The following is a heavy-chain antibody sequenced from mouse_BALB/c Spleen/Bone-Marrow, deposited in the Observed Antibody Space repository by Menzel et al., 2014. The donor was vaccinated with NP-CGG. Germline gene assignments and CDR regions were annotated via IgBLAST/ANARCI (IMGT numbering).Heavy chain of an antibody. J-gene: IGHJ3*01. V-gene: IGHV5-9*03. Sequence: EVMLVESGGGLVRPGGSLKLSCAASGFTFSSYTMSWVRQTPEKRLVWVATISSGGGNTYYPDSLKGRFTISRDNAKNNLYLQMSSLRSEDTALYYCARYGSGTFAYWGQGTLVTVSA. CDR2: ISSGGGNT. CDR3: ARYGSGTFAY. D-gene: IGHD3-1*01. CDR1: GFTFSSYT.